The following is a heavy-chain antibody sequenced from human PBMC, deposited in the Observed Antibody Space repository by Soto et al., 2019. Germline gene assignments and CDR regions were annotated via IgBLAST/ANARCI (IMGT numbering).Heavy chain of an antibody. V-gene: IGHV1-46*01. J-gene: IGHJ6*02. CDR2: INPSGGST. CDR3: ARALDIVVVPAAPLYGMDV. Sequence: ASVKVSCKAPGYTFTSYYMHWVRQAPGQGLEWMGIINPSGGSTSYAQKFQGRVTMTRDTSTSTVYMELSSLRSEDTAVYYCARALDIVVVPAAPLYGMDVWGQGTTVTVSS. CDR1: GYTFTSYY. D-gene: IGHD2-2*03.